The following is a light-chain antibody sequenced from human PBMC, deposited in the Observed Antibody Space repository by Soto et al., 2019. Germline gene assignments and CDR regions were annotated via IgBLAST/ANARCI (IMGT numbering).Light chain of an antibody. V-gene: IGKV1-39*01. J-gene: IGKJ4*01. Sequence: DIQMTQSPSSLSASVGDRVTITCRASQNINTHLNWYQQKPGRAPKLLISASTNLHSEVPSRFSGSGSGTDFTLTISGLLPEDFGTYYCQQSSGSPLTFAGGTKVEIK. CDR3: QQSSGSPLT. CDR1: QNINTH. CDR2: AST.